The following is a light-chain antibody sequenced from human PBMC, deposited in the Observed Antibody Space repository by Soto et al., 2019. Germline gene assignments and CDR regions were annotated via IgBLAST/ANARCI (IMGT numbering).Light chain of an antibody. CDR1: DDITNY. CDR2: DAS. J-gene: IGKJ4*01. CDR3: QQLSRYPST. V-gene: IGKV1-9*01. Sequence: IQLTQSPSSLSASVGDRVTVTCRASDDITNYLAWYQQKAGKAPKLLIYDASTLYSGVPSRFSGSGSGTDFTLTISGLQPKDFATYYCQQLSRYPSTFGGGTKVDIK.